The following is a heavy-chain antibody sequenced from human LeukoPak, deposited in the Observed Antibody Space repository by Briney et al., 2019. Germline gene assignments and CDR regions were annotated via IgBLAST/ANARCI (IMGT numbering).Heavy chain of an antibody. V-gene: IGHV3-30*18. CDR3: AKDLYDY. Sequence: GGSLRLSCAASGSTFSSYGMHWVRQAPGKGLEWVAVISYDGSNKYYADSVKGRFTISRDNSKNTLYLQMNSLRAEDTAVYYCAKDLYDYWGQGTLVTVSS. CDR2: ISYDGSNK. J-gene: IGHJ4*02. CDR1: GSTFSSYG.